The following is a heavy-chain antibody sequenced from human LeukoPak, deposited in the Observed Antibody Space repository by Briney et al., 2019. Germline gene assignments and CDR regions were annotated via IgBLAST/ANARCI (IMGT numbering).Heavy chain of an antibody. CDR1: GFTFSSYS. CDR3: ARDPTYDSSGYYFGYFDY. D-gene: IGHD3-22*01. Sequence: GGSLRLSCAASGFTFSSYSMNWVRQAPGKGLEWVSSISSSGSYIYYADSVKGRFTISRDNAKNSLYLQMNSLRAEDTAVYYCARDPTYDSSGYYFGYFDYWGQGTLVTVSS. CDR2: ISSSGSYI. V-gene: IGHV3-21*01. J-gene: IGHJ4*02.